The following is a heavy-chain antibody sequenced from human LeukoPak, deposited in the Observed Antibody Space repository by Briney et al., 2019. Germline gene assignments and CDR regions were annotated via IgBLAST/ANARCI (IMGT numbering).Heavy chain of an antibody. CDR1: GYTFTGYY. V-gene: IGHV1-2*02. Sequence: KISCKASGYTFTGYYMHWVRQAPGQGLEWMGWINPNSGGTNYAQKFQGRVTMTRDTSISTAYMELSRLRSDDTAVYYCARKTTAMVNFDYWGQGTLVTVSS. CDR2: INPNSGGT. D-gene: IGHD5-18*01. CDR3: ARKTTAMVNFDY. J-gene: IGHJ4*02.